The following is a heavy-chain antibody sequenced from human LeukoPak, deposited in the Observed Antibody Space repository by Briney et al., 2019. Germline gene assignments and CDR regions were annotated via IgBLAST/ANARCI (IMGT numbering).Heavy chain of an antibody. J-gene: IGHJ1*01. CDR3: AGVITVYNDYEEVAEYFQH. CDR2: IKEDGSEK. V-gene: IGHV3-7*01. Sequence: PGGSLRLSCAASGFTFSSYWMNWVRQAPGKGLEWVANIKEDGSEKYYVDSVKGRLTISRDNAKNSLYLQMNSLRAEDTAVYYCAGVITVYNDYEEVAEYFQHWGQGTLVIVSS. CDR1: GFTFSSYW. D-gene: IGHD4-17*01.